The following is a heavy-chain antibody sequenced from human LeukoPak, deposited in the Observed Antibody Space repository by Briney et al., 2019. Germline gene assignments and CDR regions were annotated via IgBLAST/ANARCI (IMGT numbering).Heavy chain of an antibody. CDR2: ISGGGRST. Sequence: GSLRLSCAASGFTFSTCAMSWVRQAPGKGLEWVSTISGGGRSTDYADSVKGQFTISRDNSKGTLYLQMNSLRAEDTAVYYCARERYFDYWGQGTLVTVSS. V-gene: IGHV3-23*01. J-gene: IGHJ4*02. CDR1: GFTFSTCA. CDR3: ARERYFDY.